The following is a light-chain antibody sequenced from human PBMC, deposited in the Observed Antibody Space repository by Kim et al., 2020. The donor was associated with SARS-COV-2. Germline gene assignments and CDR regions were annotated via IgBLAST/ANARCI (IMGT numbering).Light chain of an antibody. Sequence: SSELTQDPAVSVALGQTVRITCQGDSLRSYYATWYQQKPAQAPKVVIYGKDNRPSGVPDRFSGSSSGNTAYLTITGTQAGDEADYYCNSRDSNDYVVFGGGTQLTVL. CDR1: SLRSYY. CDR3: NSRDSNDYVV. J-gene: IGLJ2*01. CDR2: GKD. V-gene: IGLV3-19*01.